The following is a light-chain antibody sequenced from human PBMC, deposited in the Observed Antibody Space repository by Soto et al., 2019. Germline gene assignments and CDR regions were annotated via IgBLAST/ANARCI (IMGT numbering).Light chain of an antibody. J-gene: IGLJ3*02. CDR3: FLSFGGARV. V-gene: IGLV7-46*01. Sequence: QAVVTQEPSLTVSPGGTVTLTCGSSTGPVTSGQYPYWFQQKPGQAPRTLIYDTTNRHSWTPARFSGSLLGGKAALTLSGAQPEDEAVFYCFLSFGGARVFGGGTKLTVL. CDR1: TGPVTSGQY. CDR2: DTT.